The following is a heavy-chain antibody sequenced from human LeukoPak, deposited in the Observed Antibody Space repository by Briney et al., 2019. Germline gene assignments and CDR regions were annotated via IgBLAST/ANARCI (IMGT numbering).Heavy chain of an antibody. CDR1: GGSFSGYY. CDR2: INHSGST. V-gene: IGHV4-34*01. J-gene: IGHJ4*02. CDR3: ARGIVGPLHFFDY. Sequence: PSETLSLTCAVYGGSFSGYYWSWIRQPPGKWPEWIGEINHSGSTNYNPSLKSRVTISVDTSKNQFSLKLSSVTAADTAVYYCARGIVGPLHFFDYWGQGTLVTVSS. D-gene: IGHD1-26*01.